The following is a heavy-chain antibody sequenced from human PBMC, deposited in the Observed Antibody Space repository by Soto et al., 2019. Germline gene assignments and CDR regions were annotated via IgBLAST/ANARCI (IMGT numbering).Heavy chain of an antibody. CDR1: GFIFNAYA. Sequence: EVQLWESGGGLVQPGGSLRLSCAASGFIFNAYAMTWVRQAPGKGLEWVSAIGGSGGNTYYAASVKGRFTISRDNSKDTVELEMNRLRGDDTAVYVCARVASDYINSADHWGQGILVTVSS. CDR2: IGGSGGNT. V-gene: IGHV3-23*01. D-gene: IGHD4-4*01. J-gene: IGHJ4*02. CDR3: ARVASDYINSADH.